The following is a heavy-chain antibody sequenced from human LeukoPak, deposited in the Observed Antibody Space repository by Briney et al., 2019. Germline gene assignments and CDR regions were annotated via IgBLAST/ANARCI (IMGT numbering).Heavy chain of an antibody. CDR2: IFPSGGEI. Sequence: PGGSLRLSCAASGFTFSTFAMIWVRQPPGKGLEWVSSIFPSGGEIHYAHSVKGRFTISRDNSKNTVYLQMNSLRAEDTAVYYCARDLGTNDAFDIWGQGTMLTVSS. CDR1: GFTFSTFA. CDR3: ARDLGTNDAFDI. V-gene: IGHV3-23*01. J-gene: IGHJ3*02. D-gene: IGHD7-27*01.